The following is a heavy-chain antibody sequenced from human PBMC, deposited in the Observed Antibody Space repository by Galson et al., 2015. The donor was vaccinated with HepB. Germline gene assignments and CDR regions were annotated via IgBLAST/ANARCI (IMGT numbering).Heavy chain of an antibody. CDR2: INHSGST. Sequence: ETLSLTCAVYGGSFSGYYWSWIRQPPGKGLEWIGEINHSGSTNYNPSLKSRVTISVDTSKNQFSLKLSSVTAADTAVYYCARGRAAAGTSNYYYYGMDVWGQGTTVTVSS. D-gene: IGHD6-13*01. V-gene: IGHV4-34*01. CDR3: ARGRAAAGTSNYYYYGMDV. J-gene: IGHJ6*02. CDR1: GGSFSGYY.